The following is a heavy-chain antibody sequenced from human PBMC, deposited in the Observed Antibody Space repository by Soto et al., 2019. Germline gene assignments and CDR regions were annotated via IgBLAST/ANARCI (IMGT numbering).Heavy chain of an antibody. CDR2: IYYSGST. CDR1: GGSISSYY. D-gene: IGHD6-6*01. Sequence: SETLSLTCTVSGGSISSYYWSWIRQPPGKGLEWIGYIYYSGSTNYNPSLKSRVTISVDTSKNQFSLKLSSVTAADTAVYYCARGSSSPISDAFEIWGQGKMVTV. J-gene: IGHJ3*02. V-gene: IGHV4-59*12. CDR3: ARGSSSPISDAFEI.